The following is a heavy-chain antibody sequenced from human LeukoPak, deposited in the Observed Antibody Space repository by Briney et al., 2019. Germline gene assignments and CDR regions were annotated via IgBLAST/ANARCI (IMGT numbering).Heavy chain of an antibody. CDR2: IYHSGST. D-gene: IGHD3-22*01. CDR1: GGSISSGGYS. CDR3: ARGNYYDRAFDY. Sequence: SETLSLTCAVSGGSISSGGYSWSWIRQPPGKGLEWIGYIYHSGSTYYNPSLKSRVTISVDRSKNRFSLKLSSVTAADTAVYYCARGNYYDRAFDYWGQGTLVTVSS. V-gene: IGHV4-30-2*01. J-gene: IGHJ4*02.